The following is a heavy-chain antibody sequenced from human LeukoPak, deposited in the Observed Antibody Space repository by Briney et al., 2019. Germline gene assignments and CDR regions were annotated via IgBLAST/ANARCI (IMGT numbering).Heavy chain of an antibody. Sequence: PGGSLRLSCAASGFTFSSYGMHWVRQAPGKGLEWVAFIRYDGSNKYYADSVKGRFTISRDNSKNTLYLQMNSLRAEDTAVYYCAKMDIVVVPAAMRLDYWGQGTLVTVSS. CDR1: GFTFSSYG. J-gene: IGHJ4*02. D-gene: IGHD2-2*03. V-gene: IGHV3-30*02. CDR3: AKMDIVVVPAAMRLDY. CDR2: IRYDGSNK.